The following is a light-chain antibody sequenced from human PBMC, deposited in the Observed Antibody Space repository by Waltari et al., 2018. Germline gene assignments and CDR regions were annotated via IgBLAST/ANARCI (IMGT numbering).Light chain of an antibody. CDR2: NVS. Sequence: QSALTQPRPVSGSPGQSVTISCTGISSDVGRYDYVPWYQQHPGKAPKLVIYNVSKRPSGVPDRVSGSKSGNTASLTISGLQAEDEGDYYCCSYAAASHWVFGGGTKLTVL. CDR1: SSDVGRYDY. J-gene: IGLJ3*02. V-gene: IGLV2-11*01. CDR3: CSYAAASHWV.